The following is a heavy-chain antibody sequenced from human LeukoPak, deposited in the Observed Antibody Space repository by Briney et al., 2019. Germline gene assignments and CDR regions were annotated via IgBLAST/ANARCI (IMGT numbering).Heavy chain of an antibody. J-gene: IGHJ4*02. V-gene: IGHV3-66*01. CDR1: EFSVGSNY. Sequence: GGSLRLSCAASEFSVGSNYMTWVRQAPGKGLEWVSLIYSGGSTYYADSVKGRFTISRDNSKNTLYLQMNSLRAEDTAVYYCAHGAMYQLDYWGQGTLVTVSS. CDR3: AHGAMYQLDY. CDR2: IYSGGST. D-gene: IGHD2-2*01.